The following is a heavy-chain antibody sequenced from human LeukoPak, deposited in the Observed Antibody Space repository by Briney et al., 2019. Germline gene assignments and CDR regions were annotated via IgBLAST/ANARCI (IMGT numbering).Heavy chain of an antibody. V-gene: IGHV4-39*01. CDR2: IYYSGST. Sequence: SETLSLTXTVSGGSISSSSYYWSWIRQPPGKGLEWIGSIYYSGSTYYNPSLKSRVTISVDTSKNQFSLKLSSVTAADTAVYYCARGGSGSYRIYYYYYYMDVWGKGTTVTVSS. CDR3: ARGGSGSYRIYYYYYYMDV. CDR1: GGSISSSSYY. J-gene: IGHJ6*03. D-gene: IGHD3-10*01.